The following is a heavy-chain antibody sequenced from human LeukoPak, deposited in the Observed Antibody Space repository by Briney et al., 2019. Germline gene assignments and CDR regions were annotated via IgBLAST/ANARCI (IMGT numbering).Heavy chain of an antibody. CDR1: GFTFSSYW. CDR3: GRERLLPFDY. Sequence: GGSLRLSCAASGFTFSSYWMHWVRQAPGKGLVWVSRINSHVSSTTYADSVEGRFTISRDNAENTLYLQMNSLRAEDTAVYYCGRERLLPFDYGGQGTLVTVSS. CDR2: INSHVSST. V-gene: IGHV3-74*01. D-gene: IGHD2-15*01. J-gene: IGHJ4*02.